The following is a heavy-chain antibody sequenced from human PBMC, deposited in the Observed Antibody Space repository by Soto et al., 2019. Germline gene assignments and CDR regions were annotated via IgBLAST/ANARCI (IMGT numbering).Heavy chain of an antibody. CDR3: ARQYYDFWSGEFYGMDV. Sequence: SETLSLTCTVSGGSISSYYWSWIRQPPGKGLEWIGYIYYSGSTNYNPSLKSRVTISVDTSKNQFSLKLSSVTAADTAVYYCARQYYDFWSGEFYGMDVGGQGTTVTVSS. J-gene: IGHJ6*02. D-gene: IGHD3-3*01. CDR1: GGSISSYY. CDR2: IYYSGST. V-gene: IGHV4-59*01.